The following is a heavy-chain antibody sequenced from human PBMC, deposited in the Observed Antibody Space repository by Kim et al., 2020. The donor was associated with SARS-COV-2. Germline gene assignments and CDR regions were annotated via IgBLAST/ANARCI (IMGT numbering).Heavy chain of an antibody. Sequence: GGSLRLSCAASGFTFSSYAMSWVRQAPGKGLEWVSAISGSGGSTYYAGSVKGRFTISRDNSKNTLYLQMNSLRAEDTAVYYCAKEHVGAGGRASKLELRGPFDYWGQGTLVTVSS. V-gene: IGHV3-23*01. CDR3: AKEHVGAGGRASKLELRGPFDY. CDR2: ISGSGGST. J-gene: IGHJ4*02. D-gene: IGHD1-7*01. CDR1: GFTFSSYA.